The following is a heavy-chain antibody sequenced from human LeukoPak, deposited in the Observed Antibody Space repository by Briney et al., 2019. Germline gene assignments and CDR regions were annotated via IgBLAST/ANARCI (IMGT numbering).Heavy chain of an antibody. CDR2: IYSGGST. J-gene: IGHJ5*02. CDR1: GFTFRSNY. CDR3: ARGSSSGWFDP. Sequence: PGGSLRLSCAASGFTFRSNYMSWVRQAPGKGLEWVSVIYSGGSTYYSDSVKGRVTISRDNSKNTLYLQMNSLRAEDTAVYYCARGSSSGWFDPWGQGTLVTVSS. D-gene: IGHD6-13*01. V-gene: IGHV3-66*02.